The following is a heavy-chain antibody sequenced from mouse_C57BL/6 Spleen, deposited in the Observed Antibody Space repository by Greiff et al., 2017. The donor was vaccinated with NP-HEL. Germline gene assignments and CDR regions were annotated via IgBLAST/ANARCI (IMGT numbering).Heavy chain of an antibody. CDR3: ARSRYYGSSQYYFDY. CDR2: IYPGDGDT. CDR1: GYAFSSSW. Sequence: QVQLQQSGPELVKPGASVKISCKASGYAFSSSWMNWVKQRPGKGLEWIGRIYPGDGDTNYNGKFKGKATLTADKSSSTAYMQLSSLTSEYAAVYFCARSRYYGSSQYYFDYWGQGTTLTVSS. D-gene: IGHD1-1*01. J-gene: IGHJ2*01. V-gene: IGHV1-82*01.